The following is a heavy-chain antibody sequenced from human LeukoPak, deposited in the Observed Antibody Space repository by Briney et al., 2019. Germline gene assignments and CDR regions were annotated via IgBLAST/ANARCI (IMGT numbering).Heavy chain of an antibody. CDR2: IYTSGST. V-gene: IGHV4-4*07. D-gene: IGHD3-22*01. J-gene: IGHJ4*02. CDR1: GYSISSGYY. CDR3: ALWGYFDSSGRHF. Sequence: SETLSLTCTVSGYSISSGYYWSWIRQPAGKGLEWIGRIYTSGSTNYNPSLKSRVTISVDTSKNQFSLNLNSVTAADTAVYYCALWGYFDSSGRHFWGQGTLVTVSS.